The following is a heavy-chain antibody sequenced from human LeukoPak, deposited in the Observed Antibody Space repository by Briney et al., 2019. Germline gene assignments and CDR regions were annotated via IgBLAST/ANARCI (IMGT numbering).Heavy chain of an antibody. Sequence: GASVKVSCKASGYTFTSYYMHWVRQAPGQGLEWMGIINPSGGSTSYAQKFQGRVTMTRDTSTSTVYMELSSLRSEDTAVYYCARDRTVGATILFYYYYMDVWGKGTTVTVSS. CDR3: ARDRTVGATILFYYYYMDV. V-gene: IGHV1-46*01. D-gene: IGHD1-26*01. J-gene: IGHJ6*03. CDR1: GYTFTSYY. CDR2: INPSGGST.